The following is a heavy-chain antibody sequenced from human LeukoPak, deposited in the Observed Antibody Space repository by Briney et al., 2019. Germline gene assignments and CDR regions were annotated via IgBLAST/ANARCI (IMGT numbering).Heavy chain of an antibody. J-gene: IGHJ4*02. CDR3: ARRPDYGGTPTFDY. CDR2: IYSDGST. V-gene: IGHV3-66*01. Sequence: GGSLRLSCAASGLTVTSNYMSWVRQAPGKGLEWVSVIYSDGSTYYADSVKGRFSISRDNSKNTLYLQLNSLRVEDTAVHYCARRPDYGGTPTFDYWGQGTLVTVSS. D-gene: IGHD4-23*01. CDR1: GLTVTSNY.